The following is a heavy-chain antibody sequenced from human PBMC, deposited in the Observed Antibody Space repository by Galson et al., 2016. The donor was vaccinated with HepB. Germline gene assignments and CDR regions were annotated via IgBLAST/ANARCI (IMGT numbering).Heavy chain of an antibody. Sequence: SETLSLTCAVYSGSFSGYYWSWIRQSPGKGLEWIGEVTHGGTTNNNPSLKSRVTISLDTSKNQFSLKMNSVTAADTAVFYCARQRLPFRGVFDYWGQGTLVTVSS. J-gene: IGHJ4*02. V-gene: IGHV4-34*01. D-gene: IGHD5-18*01. CDR2: VTHGGTT. CDR1: SGSFSGYY. CDR3: ARQRLPFRGVFDY.